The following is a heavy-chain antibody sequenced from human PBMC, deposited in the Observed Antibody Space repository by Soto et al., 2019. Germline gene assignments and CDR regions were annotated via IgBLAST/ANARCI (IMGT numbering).Heavy chain of an antibody. CDR3: TTDLPTLIPQVGS. J-gene: IGHJ5*02. V-gene: IGHV3-15*07. D-gene: IGHD4-4*01. CDR1: GFTFSGAW. Sequence: GGSLRLSCAASGFTFSGAWFNWVRQAPGKGLEWVGRIKSKYDGGTTDYAAPVKDRFTISRDDSKNTLYLQMNSLKTEDTGVYFCTTDLPTLIPQVGSWGQGTLVTVS. CDR2: IKSKYDGGTT.